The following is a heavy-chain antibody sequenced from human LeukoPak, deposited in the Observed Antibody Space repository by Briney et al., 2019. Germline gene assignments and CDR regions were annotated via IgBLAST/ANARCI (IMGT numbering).Heavy chain of an antibody. CDR3: AKSGGRYYYYYMDV. D-gene: IGHD1-14*01. Sequence: GGSLRLSCAASGFTFSSYGMSWVRQAPGKGLEWVSAISGSGGSTYYADSVKGRFTISRDNSKNTLYLQMNSLRAEDTAVYYCAKSGGRYYYYYMDVWGKGTTVTVSS. CDR1: GFTFSSYG. J-gene: IGHJ6*03. V-gene: IGHV3-23*01. CDR2: ISGSGGST.